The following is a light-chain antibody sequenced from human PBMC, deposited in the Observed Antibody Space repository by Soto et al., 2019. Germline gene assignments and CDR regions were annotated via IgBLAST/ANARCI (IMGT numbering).Light chain of an antibody. J-gene: IGKJ4*01. CDR2: GAS. Sequence: EIVLTQSPGTLSLSPGERATRSCRASESVSSSYLAWYQQKPGQAPRVLIYGASSRATGIPDRFSGSGSGTDFTLTISRVEPEDFAVYYCQQYGRTPLTFGGGTKVEIK. V-gene: IGKV3-20*01. CDR3: QQYGRTPLT. CDR1: ESVSSSY.